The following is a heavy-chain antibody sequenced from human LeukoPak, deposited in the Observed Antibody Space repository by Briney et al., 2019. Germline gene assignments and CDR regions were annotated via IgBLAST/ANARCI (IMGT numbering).Heavy chain of an antibody. J-gene: IGHJ4*02. V-gene: IGHV4-39*01. CDR3: ARQDYDILTGYYPFDY. D-gene: IGHD3-9*01. CDR2: IYYSGST. Sequence: SETLSLTCTVSGASISSSSYYWGWIRQPPGKGLEWIGSIYYSGSTYYNPSLKSRVTISVDTSKNQFSLKLSSVTATDTAVYYCARQDYDILTGYYPFDYWGQGTLVTFSS. CDR1: GASISSSSYY.